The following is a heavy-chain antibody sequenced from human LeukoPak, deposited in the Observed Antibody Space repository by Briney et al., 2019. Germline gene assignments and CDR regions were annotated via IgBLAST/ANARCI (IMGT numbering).Heavy chain of an antibody. CDR3: ARSTYYDSSAEGYYFDY. CDR1: GYSINSGYY. CDR2: IYYSGST. J-gene: IGHJ4*02. Sequence: SETLSLTCGVSGYSINSGYYWGWIRQPPGKGLEWIGSIYYSGSTYYNPSLKSRVTISVDTSKNQFSLKLSSVTAADTAVYYCARSTYYDSSAEGYYFDYWGQGTLVTVSS. D-gene: IGHD3-22*01. V-gene: IGHV4-38-2*01.